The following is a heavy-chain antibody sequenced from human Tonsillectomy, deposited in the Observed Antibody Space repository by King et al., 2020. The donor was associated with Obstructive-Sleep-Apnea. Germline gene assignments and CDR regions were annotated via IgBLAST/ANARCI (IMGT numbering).Heavy chain of an antibody. CDR2: IYWDDDK. Sequence: TLKESGPTLVKPTQTLTLTCTFSGFSLSTSGVGVGWIRQPPGKALEWLALIYWDDDKRYSPSLRSRLTINKDTSKNQVVLTMTNMDPVDTATYYCARSVGFSSSSDWFDPWGQGTLVTVSS. D-gene: IGHD6-13*01. CDR3: ARSVGFSSSSDWFDP. V-gene: IGHV2-5*02. CDR1: GFSLSTSGVG. J-gene: IGHJ5*02.